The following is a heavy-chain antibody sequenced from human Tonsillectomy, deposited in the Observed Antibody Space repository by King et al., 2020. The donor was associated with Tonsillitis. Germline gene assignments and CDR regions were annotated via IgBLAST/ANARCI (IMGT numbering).Heavy chain of an antibody. CDR1: GGSFSGYY. CDR2: VHHRGSS. CDR3: ARGFYTKRTFDI. Sequence: VQLQQWGAGLLKPSETLSLTCSVYGGSFSGYYWSWIRQPPGKGLEWIGEVHHRGSSNHNPSLKSRVTISADTSKNQFSLRLSPVTAADTAVYYCARGFYTKRTFDIWGQGTLVTVSS. J-gene: IGHJ3*02. D-gene: IGHD3-3*01. V-gene: IGHV4-34*01.